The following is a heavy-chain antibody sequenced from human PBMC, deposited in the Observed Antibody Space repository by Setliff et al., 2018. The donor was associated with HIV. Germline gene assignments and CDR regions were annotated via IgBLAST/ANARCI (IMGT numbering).Heavy chain of an antibody. D-gene: IGHD2-2*01. CDR2: IFYSGST. V-gene: IGHV4-59*08. J-gene: IGHJ6*03. CDR3: ARQEGYCSSTSCYAGSFMGYYYMDV. CDR1: GGSISSYY. Sequence: TSETLSLTCTVSGGSISSYYWSWIRRPPGKGLEWIGYIFYSGSTNYNPSLKGRVTTSVDPSKNQFSLTLSSVTAADTAVYYCARQEGYCSSTSCYAGSFMGYYYMDVWGKGTTVTVS.